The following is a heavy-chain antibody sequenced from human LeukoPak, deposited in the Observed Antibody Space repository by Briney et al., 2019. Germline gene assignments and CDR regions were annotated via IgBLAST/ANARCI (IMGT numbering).Heavy chain of an antibody. CDR3: ARELVAGTFDY. CDR2: IGGSDSII. V-gene: IGHV3-11*01. D-gene: IGHD6-19*01. Sequence: PGGSLRLSCAASEFTVNDYYMSWIRQAPGKGLQWVSDIGGSDSIISYAGSVKGRFTISRDIAKNELYLQMNSLRAEDTAVYYCARELVAGTFDYWGQGTLVTVSS. J-gene: IGHJ4*02. CDR1: EFTVNDYY.